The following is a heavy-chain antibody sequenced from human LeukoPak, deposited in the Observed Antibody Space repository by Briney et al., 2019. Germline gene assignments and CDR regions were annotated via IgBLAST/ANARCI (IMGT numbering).Heavy chain of an antibody. CDR1: GFAFGSEA. CDR3: AKDYGYYDILTGYPPTGDY. Sequence: GGSLRLSCAVSGFAFGSEAMSWVRQSPARGLEWVASISPGGGTTYYADSVKGRFTISRDNSKNTLYLQMNSLRAEDTAVYYCAKDYGYYDILTGYPPTGDYWGQGTLVTVSS. D-gene: IGHD3-9*01. V-gene: IGHV3-23*01. CDR2: ISPGGGTT. J-gene: IGHJ4*02.